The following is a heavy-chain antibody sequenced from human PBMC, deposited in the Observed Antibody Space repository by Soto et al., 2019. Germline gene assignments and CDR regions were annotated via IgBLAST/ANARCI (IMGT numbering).Heavy chain of an antibody. V-gene: IGHV4-34*01. D-gene: IGHD5-12*01. Sequence: PSETLSLTCAVYGGSFSGYYWSWIRQPPGKGLEWIGEINHSGSTNYNPSLKSRVTISVDASKNQFSLKLSSVTAADTAVYYCARRVGYGYYYYYMDVRGKGTTVTVSS. CDR3: ARRVGYGYYYYYMDV. CDR1: GGSFSGYY. J-gene: IGHJ6*03. CDR2: INHSGST.